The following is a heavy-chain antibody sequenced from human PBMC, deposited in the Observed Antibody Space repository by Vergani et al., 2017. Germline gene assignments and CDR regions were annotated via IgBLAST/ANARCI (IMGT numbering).Heavy chain of an antibody. Sequence: QITLKESGPTLVKPTQTLTLTCTFSGFSLSTSGVGVGWIRQPPGKALEWLALIYWNDDKRYSPSLKSRPTITKDTSKNQVVLTMTNMDPVDTAPYYCAHRPTMVRGVGWFDPWGQGTLVTVSS. CDR2: IYWNDDK. V-gene: IGHV2-5*01. J-gene: IGHJ5*02. D-gene: IGHD3-10*01. CDR1: GFSLSTSGVG. CDR3: AHRPTMVRGVGWFDP.